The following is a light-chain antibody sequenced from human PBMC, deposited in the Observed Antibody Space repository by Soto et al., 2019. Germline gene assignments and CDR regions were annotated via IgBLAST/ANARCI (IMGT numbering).Light chain of an antibody. CDR3: QQYNIWPPLYT. CDR1: QSVSSN. J-gene: IGKJ2*01. Sequence: EIVMTQSPATLSVSPGERATLSCRASQSVSSNLAWYRQKPGQAPRLLIYGASTRATGIPARFSGSGSGTEFTLTISSRQSEDVAVYYCQQYNIWPPLYTFGQGTKLEIK. CDR2: GAS. V-gene: IGKV3-15*01.